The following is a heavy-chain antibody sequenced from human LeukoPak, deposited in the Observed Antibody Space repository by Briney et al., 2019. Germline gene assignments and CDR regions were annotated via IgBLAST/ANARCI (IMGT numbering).Heavy chain of an antibody. V-gene: IGHV3-21*01. D-gene: IGHD2/OR15-2a*01. CDR2: IGNTDNYI. Sequence: GGSLRLSCAASGFSFSRYGMNWVRQAPGKGPEWVSSIGNTDNYIYYADSVKGRFTMSRDNAKNSLYLQMNSLRADDTAIYYCARSARGFFNDAFDIWGQGAMVTVSS. CDR3: ARSARGFFNDAFDI. CDR1: GFSFSRYG. J-gene: IGHJ3*02.